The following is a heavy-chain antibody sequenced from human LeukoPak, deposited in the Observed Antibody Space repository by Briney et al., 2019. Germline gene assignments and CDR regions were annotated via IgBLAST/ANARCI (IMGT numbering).Heavy chain of an antibody. D-gene: IGHD2-2*01. CDR3: TRRPSSVYGLDV. Sequence: GGSLRLSCAASGFTFSGSDMHWVRQASGKGLEWLGRIRNKANSYATAYVATVTGRFTISRDDSKNTAYLQMNSLKTEDTAVYYCTRRPSSVYGLDVWGQGTTVTVSS. J-gene: IGHJ6*02. V-gene: IGHV3-73*01. CDR1: GFTFSGSD. CDR2: IRNKANSYAT.